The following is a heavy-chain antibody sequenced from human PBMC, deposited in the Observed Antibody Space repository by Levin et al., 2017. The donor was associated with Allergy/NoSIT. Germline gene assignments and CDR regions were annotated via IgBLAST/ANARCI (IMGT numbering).Heavy chain of an antibody. CDR3: ARSIAPTNGYFDY. CDR2: ISYDGSNK. D-gene: IGHD5-24*01. CDR1: GFTFSSYA. V-gene: IGHV3-30-3*01. J-gene: IGHJ4*02. Sequence: GGSLRLSCAASGFTFSSYAMHWVRQAPGKGLEWVAVISYDGSNKYYADSVKGRFTISRDNSKNTLYLQMNSLRAEDTAVYYCARSIAPTNGYFDYWGQGTLVTVSS.